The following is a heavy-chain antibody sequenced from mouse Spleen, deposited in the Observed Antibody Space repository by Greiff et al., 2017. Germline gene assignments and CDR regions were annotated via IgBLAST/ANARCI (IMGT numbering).Heavy chain of an antibody. Sequence: EVKLMESGGGLVKPGGSLKLSCAASGFTFSDYGMHWVRQAPEKGLEWVAYISSGSSTIYYADTVKGRFTISRDNAKNTLFLQMTSLRSEDTAMYYCAKDDGLPYYFDYWGQGTTLTVSS. V-gene: IGHV5-17*01. J-gene: IGHJ2*01. CDR2: ISSGSSTI. D-gene: IGHD2-3*01. CDR1: GFTFSDYG. CDR3: AKDDGLPYYFDY.